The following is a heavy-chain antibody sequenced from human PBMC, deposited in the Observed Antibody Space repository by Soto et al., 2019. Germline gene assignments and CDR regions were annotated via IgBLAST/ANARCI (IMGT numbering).Heavy chain of an antibody. Sequence: QVQLVESGGGVVPPGGSLRVSCVASGFTFSSYNMHWVRQAPGEGLEWVAVISFDGANTFYADSVKGRFTISSDISRDTLYLQMSSLREEDTAIYYCARDGYNRGGFDYWGQGTLVTVSS. CDR2: ISFDGANT. CDR3: ARDGYNRGGFDY. CDR1: GFTFSSYN. D-gene: IGHD3-10*01. V-gene: IGHV3-30-3*01. J-gene: IGHJ4*02.